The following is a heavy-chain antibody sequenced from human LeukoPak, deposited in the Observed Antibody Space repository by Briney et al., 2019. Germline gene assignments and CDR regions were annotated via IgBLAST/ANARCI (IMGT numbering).Heavy chain of an antibody. Sequence: PGGSLRLSCAASGFTFSSYAMHWVRQAPVKGLEWVAVISYDGSNKFYADSVKGRFTISRDNSKSTLFLQMNSLRAEDTAVYYCARDSCGGDCYPYTFDYWGQGTLVTVSS. D-gene: IGHD2-21*02. CDR3: ARDSCGGDCYPYTFDY. V-gene: IGHV3-30-3*01. J-gene: IGHJ4*02. CDR1: GFTFSSYA. CDR2: ISYDGSNK.